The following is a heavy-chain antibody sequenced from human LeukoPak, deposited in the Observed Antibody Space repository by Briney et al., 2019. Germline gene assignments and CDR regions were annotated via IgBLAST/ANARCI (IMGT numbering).Heavy chain of an antibody. D-gene: IGHD3-9*01. CDR3: ARGLQGYYDSLTGYYRGRYYFDY. Sequence: PGRSLRLSCETSGFTFSSYSMHWVRQAPGKGLEWVAVIWYEANNHYYADSVKGRLTISRDNSKNTLYLQMNSLRAEDTAVYYCARGLQGYYDSLTGYYRGRYYFDYWGQGTLVTVSS. CDR2: IWYEANNH. V-gene: IGHV3-33*01. J-gene: IGHJ4*02. CDR1: GFTFSSYS.